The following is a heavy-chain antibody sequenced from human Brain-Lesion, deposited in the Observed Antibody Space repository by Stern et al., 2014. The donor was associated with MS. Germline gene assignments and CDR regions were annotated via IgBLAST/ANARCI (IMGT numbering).Heavy chain of an antibody. V-gene: IGHV2-5*02. Sequence: QITLKESGPALVTPTQTLTLTCTFSGFSLRTDGVGVVWVPQPPGQALDSLTIIYWDNDNHYIPSLSSTLTITKDTSRNQVVLTMTNMDHVDTATYYCAHRRPHYASWDNGDFDYWGQGALVTVSS. J-gene: IGHJ4*02. D-gene: IGHD3-3*01. CDR3: AHRRPHYASWDNGDFDY. CDR2: IYWDNDN. CDR1: GFSLRTDGVG.